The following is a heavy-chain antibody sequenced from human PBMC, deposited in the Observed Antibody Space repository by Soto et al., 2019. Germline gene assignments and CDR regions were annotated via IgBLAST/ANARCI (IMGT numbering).Heavy chain of an antibody. D-gene: IGHD3-3*01. CDR3: ARSVFGVVISYYYYGMDV. V-gene: IGHV1-69*13. CDR1: GGTFSSYA. CDR2: IIPIFGTA. J-gene: IGHJ6*02. Sequence: SVKVSCKASGGTFSSYAISWVRQAPGQGLEWMGGIIPIFGTANYAQKFQGRVTITADESTSTAYMELSSLRSEDTAVYYCARSVFGVVISYYYYGMDVWGQGTTVTVSS.